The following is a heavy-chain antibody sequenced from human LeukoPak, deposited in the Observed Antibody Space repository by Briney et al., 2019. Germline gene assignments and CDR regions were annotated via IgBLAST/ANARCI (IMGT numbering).Heavy chain of an antibody. CDR2: MNPNSGNT. CDR3: ARGIQQGTDF. CDR1: GYTFTSQE. J-gene: IGHJ4*02. Sequence: ASVKVSCKASGYTFTSQEINWVRQTTGHGIEWMGWMNPNSGNTGYAQKFQGRVTMTRSTSINTAYMELSSLTSEDTAVYYCARGIQQGTDFWGQGTLVTVSS. V-gene: IGHV1-8*01. D-gene: IGHD1-1*01.